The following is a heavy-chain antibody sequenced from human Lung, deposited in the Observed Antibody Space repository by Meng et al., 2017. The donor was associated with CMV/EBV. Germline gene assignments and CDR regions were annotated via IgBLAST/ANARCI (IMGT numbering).Heavy chain of an antibody. Sequence: SXTLSLXCAVYGGSFSGYYWSWIRQPPGKGLEWIGEINHSGSTNYNPSLKSRVTISVDTSKNQFSLKLSSVTAADTAVYYCARGYIVVVPAAMLRSGLYGMDVXGQGXTVTVSS. D-gene: IGHD2-2*01. CDR3: ARGYIVVVPAAMLRSGLYGMDV. CDR1: GGSFSGYY. J-gene: IGHJ6*02. CDR2: INHSGST. V-gene: IGHV4-34*01.